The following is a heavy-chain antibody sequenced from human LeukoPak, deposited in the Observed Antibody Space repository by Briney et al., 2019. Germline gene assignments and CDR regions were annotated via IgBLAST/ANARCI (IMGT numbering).Heavy chain of an antibody. D-gene: IGHD1-26*01. J-gene: IGHJ5*02. Sequence: ASVKVSCKASGYTFTSYYMHWVRQAPGQGLEWMGIINPSGGSTSYAQKFQGRVTMTRDTSTSTVYMELSSLRSEDTAVYYCAREITPVGGSPLIWFDPWGQGTLVTVSS. CDR2: INPSGGST. CDR1: GYTFTSYY. V-gene: IGHV1-46*01. CDR3: AREITPVGGSPLIWFDP.